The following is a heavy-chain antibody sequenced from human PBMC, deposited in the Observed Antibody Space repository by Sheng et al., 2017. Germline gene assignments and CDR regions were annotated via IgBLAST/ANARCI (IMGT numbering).Heavy chain of an antibody. CDR2: ISGSGGST. CDR1: GFTFSSYA. CDR3: AKEWGKIVGATTGNWFDP. V-gene: IGHV3-23*04. D-gene: IGHD1-26*01. Sequence: EVQLVESGGGLVQPGGSLRLSCAASGFTFSSYAMSWVRQAPGKGLEWVSAISGSGGSTYYADSVKGRFTISRDNSKNTLYLQMNSLRAEDTAVYYCAKEWGKIVGATTGNWFDPWGQGTLVTVSS. J-gene: IGHJ5*02.